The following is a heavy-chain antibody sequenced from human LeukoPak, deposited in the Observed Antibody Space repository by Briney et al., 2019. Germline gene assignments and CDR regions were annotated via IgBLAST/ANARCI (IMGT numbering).Heavy chain of an antibody. J-gene: IGHJ6*02. D-gene: IGHD6-19*01. CDR2: VNNDGSAT. CDR1: RFIFTNYW. CDR3: ARVGSYSSGSNGLDV. V-gene: IGHV3-74*01. Sequence: GGSLRLSCAASRFIFTNYWIHWVRQAPGKGLVWVSHVNNDGSATSYADSVKGRFTISRDNSKNTLYLQMNSLRAEDTAVYFCARVGSYSSGSNGLDVWGQGTTVTVSS.